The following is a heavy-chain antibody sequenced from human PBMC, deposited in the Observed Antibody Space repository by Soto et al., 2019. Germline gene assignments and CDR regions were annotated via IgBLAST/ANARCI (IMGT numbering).Heavy chain of an antibody. CDR2: IYPGDSDT. J-gene: IGHJ6*02. CDR1: GYSFTSYW. CDR3: ASQAYYYDSSGYSWYGMDV. V-gene: IGHV5-51*01. Sequence: PGESLKISCKGSGYSFTSYWIGWVRQMPGKGLEWMGIIYPGDSDTRYSPSFQGQVTISADKSISTAYLQWSSLKASDTAMYYCASQAYYYDSSGYSWYGMDVWGQGTTVTVSS. D-gene: IGHD3-22*01.